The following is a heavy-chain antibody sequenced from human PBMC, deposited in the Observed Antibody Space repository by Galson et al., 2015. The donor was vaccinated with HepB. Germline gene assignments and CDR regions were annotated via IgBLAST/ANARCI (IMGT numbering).Heavy chain of an antibody. CDR1: GYTFTSYA. Sequence: SVKVSCKASGYTFTSYAMHWVRQAPGQRLEWMGWINAGNGNTKYSQKFQGRVTITRDTSASTAYMELSSLRSEDTAVYYCARSTVADSSGYYYAGDFDYWGQGTLVTVSS. D-gene: IGHD3-22*01. CDR3: ARSTVADSSGYYYAGDFDY. V-gene: IGHV1-3*01. J-gene: IGHJ4*02. CDR2: INAGNGNT.